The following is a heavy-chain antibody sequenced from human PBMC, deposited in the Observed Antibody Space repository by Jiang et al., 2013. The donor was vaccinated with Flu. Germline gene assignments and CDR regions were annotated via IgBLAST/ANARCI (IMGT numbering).Heavy chain of an antibody. J-gene: IGHJ4*02. CDR2: IDRSGSNK. D-gene: IGHD3-22*01. Sequence: VQLVESGGGLAQPGGSLRLSCAGSGFTFSSYEMNWVRQAPGKGLEWVSYIDRSGSNKDHADSVRGRFTVSRDNAKNSLSLQMNSLRVEDTAVYYCTRVGGYHENSGGYSDGSGYYSFAYWGQGTLVTVSS. CDR1: GFTFSSYE. V-gene: IGHV3-48*03. CDR3: TRVGGYHENSGGYSDGSGYYSFAY.